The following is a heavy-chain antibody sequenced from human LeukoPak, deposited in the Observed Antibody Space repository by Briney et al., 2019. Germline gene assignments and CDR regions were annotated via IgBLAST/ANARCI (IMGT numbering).Heavy chain of an antibody. CDR1: GGSFSGYY. D-gene: IGHD2-2*01. V-gene: IGHV4-30-4*08. Sequence: SETLSLTCAVYGGSFSGYYWSWIRQPPGKGLEWIGYIYYSGSTYYNPSLKSRVTISVDTSKNQFSLKLSSVTAADTAVYYCARRPAAMVNWFDPWGQGTLVTVSS. CDR2: IYYSGST. CDR3: ARRPAAMVNWFDP. J-gene: IGHJ5*02.